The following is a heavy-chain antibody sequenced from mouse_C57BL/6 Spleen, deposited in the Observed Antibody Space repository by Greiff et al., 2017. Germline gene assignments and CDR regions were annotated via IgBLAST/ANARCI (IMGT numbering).Heavy chain of an antibody. Sequence: QVKLQQPGAELVRPGTSVTLSCKASGYTFTSYWMHWVKQRPGQGLEWIGVIDTSDSYINYTPKFKGKATLTVDPSSITAYMQLISLTSEDSAVYYCGKAPSYGSFDYWGQGTTLTVSS. CDR3: GKAPSYGSFDY. CDR1: GYTFTSYW. V-gene: IGHV1-59*01. CDR2: IDTSDSYI. D-gene: IGHD1-1*02. J-gene: IGHJ2*01.